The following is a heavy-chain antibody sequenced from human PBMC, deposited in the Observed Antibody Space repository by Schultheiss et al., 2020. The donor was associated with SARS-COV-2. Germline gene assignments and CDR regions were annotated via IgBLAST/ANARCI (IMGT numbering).Heavy chain of an antibody. D-gene: IGHD3-9*01. V-gene: IGHV3-30*02. J-gene: IGHJ6*02. CDR1: GFTVSSNY. CDR3: ARSEMYYDILTGYRYYYYGMDV. CDR2: VRYDGSNK. Sequence: GESLKISCAASGFTVSSNYMSWVRQAPGKGLEWVAFVRYDGSNKYYADSVKGRFTISRDNSKNTLYMQMNSLRAEDTAVYYCARSEMYYDILTGYRYYYYGMDVWGQGTTVTVSS.